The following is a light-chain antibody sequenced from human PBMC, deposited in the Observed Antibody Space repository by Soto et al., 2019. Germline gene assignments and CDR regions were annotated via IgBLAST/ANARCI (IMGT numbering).Light chain of an antibody. V-gene: IGKV3D-20*02. CDR1: QSLTNSF. Sequence: EIVLTQSPVTLSSSPGERATLSCRASQSLTNSFIAWYQQKPGQAPRLLIYDTSSRATGIPDRFSGSGSGTDFTLTISRLEPEDFATYYCQQANSFPSFGQGTRLEIK. CDR3: QQANSFPS. CDR2: DTS. J-gene: IGKJ5*01.